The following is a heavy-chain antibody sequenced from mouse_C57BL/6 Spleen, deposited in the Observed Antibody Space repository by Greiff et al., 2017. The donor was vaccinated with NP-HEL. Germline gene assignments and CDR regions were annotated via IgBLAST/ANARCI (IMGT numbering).Heavy chain of an antibody. CDR2: IDPETGGT. V-gene: IGHV1-15*01. CDR3: TRRRPLAMDY. J-gene: IGHJ4*01. CDR1: GYTFTDYE. Sequence: VQLQQSGAELVRPGASVTLSCKASGYTFTDYEMHWVKQTPVHGLEWIGAIDPETGGTAYNQKFKGKAILTADKSSSTAYMELRSLTSEDSAVYYCTRRRPLAMDYWGQGTSVTVSS. D-gene: IGHD6-1*01.